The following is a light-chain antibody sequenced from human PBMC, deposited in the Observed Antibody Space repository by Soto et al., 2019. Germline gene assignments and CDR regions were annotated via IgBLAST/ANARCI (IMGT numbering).Light chain of an antibody. Sequence: QSVLTQPASVSGSPGQSITISCTGTSSGVGGYDFVSWYQHHPGKAPKLMIFDVNNRPAGLSNRFSGSKSGNTASLTISGLQTEDEADYYCSSYTTSHTRVFGTGTKVTVL. V-gene: IGLV2-14*01. CDR1: SSGVGGYDF. CDR3: SSYTTSHTRV. J-gene: IGLJ1*01. CDR2: DVN.